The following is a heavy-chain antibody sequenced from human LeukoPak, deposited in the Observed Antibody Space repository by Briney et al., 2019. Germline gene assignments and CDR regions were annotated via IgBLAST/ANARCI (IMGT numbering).Heavy chain of an antibody. J-gene: IGHJ4*02. D-gene: IGHD5-12*01. CDR3: ARRSPSGYEYFDY. CDR2: ISTGSSYI. Sequence: GGSLRLSCAASGFAFSSYSMNWVPQAPGKGLEWVSSISTGSSYIYYADSVKGRFTISRDNAKNSLYLQMNSLRAEDTAVYYCARRSPSGYEYFDYWGQGTLVTVSS. CDR1: GFAFSSYS. V-gene: IGHV3-21*01.